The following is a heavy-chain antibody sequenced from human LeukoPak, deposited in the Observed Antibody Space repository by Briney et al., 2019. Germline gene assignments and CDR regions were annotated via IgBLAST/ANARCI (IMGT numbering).Heavy chain of an antibody. V-gene: IGHV4-31*03. J-gene: IGHJ1*01. CDR2: IYYSGST. Sequence: SETLPLTCTVSGGSISSGGYYWSWIRQHPGKGLEWIGYIYYSGSTYYNPSLKSRVTISVDTFKNQFSLKLSSVTAADTAVYYCVSGSSGWLYFQHWGQGTLVTVSS. D-gene: IGHD6-19*01. CDR3: VSGSSGWLYFQH. CDR1: GGSISSGGYY.